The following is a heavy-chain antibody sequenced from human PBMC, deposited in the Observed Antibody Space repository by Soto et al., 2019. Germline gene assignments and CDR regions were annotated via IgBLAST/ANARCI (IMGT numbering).Heavy chain of an antibody. Sequence: EVQLVESGGGLIPPGGSLRLSCAASGFLVNSAYMTWVRQAPGKGLEWLSMINSDGSTLYAESVKGRFTISRDNSKNRLDLPMNSLRAEDTAMYYCARSGYSFAWGYWGQGTLFIVTS. CDR3: ARSGYSFAWGY. V-gene: IGHV3-53*01. CDR1: GFLVNSAY. D-gene: IGHD5-18*01. J-gene: IGHJ4*02. CDR2: INSDGST.